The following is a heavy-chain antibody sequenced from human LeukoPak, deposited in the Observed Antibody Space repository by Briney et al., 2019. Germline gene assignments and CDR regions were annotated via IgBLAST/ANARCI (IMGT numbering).Heavy chain of an antibody. CDR3: ARDYSSSWYSGNPPRYYYYMDV. CDR2: IYTSGST. D-gene: IGHD6-13*01. CDR1: GGSISSYY. Sequence: SETLSLTCTVSGGSISSYYWSWIRQPAGKGLEWIGRIYTSGSTNYNPSLKSRVTMSVDTSKNQFSLKLSSVTAADTAVYYCARDYSSSWYSGNPPRYYYYMDVWGKGTTVTISS. J-gene: IGHJ6*03. V-gene: IGHV4-4*07.